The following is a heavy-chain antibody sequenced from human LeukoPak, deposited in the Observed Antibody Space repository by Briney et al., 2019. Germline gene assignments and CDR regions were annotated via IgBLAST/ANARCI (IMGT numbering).Heavy chain of an antibody. CDR2: ISESSSII. J-gene: IGHJ4*02. Sequence: GGSLRLSCVASGFTFSTYSMNWVRQAPGKGLEWVSFISESSSIIYYADSVKGRFTISRDNAKNSLYLQMNSLKTEDTAVYYCTTQSSITGIQLWLLVYWGQGTLVTVSS. CDR1: GFTFSTYS. CDR3: TTQSSITGIQLWLLVY. D-gene: IGHD5-18*01. V-gene: IGHV3-48*01.